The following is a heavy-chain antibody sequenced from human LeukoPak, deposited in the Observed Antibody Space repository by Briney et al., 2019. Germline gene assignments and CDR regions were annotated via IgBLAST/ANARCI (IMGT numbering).Heavy chain of an antibody. CDR1: GFTFSSYW. Sequence: GGSLRLSCAASGFTFSSYWMHWVRQAPGKGLVWVSRINIDGSSTSYADSVKGRFTVSRDNAKNTLYLQMNSLRAEDTAVCYCARYDLWSGYSNWFDPWGQGTLVTVSS. J-gene: IGHJ5*02. D-gene: IGHD3-3*01. CDR3: ARYDLWSGYSNWFDP. V-gene: IGHV3-74*01. CDR2: INIDGSST.